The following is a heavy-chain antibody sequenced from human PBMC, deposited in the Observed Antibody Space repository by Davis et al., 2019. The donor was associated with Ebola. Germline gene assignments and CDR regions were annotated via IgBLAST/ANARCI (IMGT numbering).Heavy chain of an antibody. J-gene: IGHJ5*01. CDR1: GFIFSNYA. CDR3: ANGNYDSEGYWGYWFDS. D-gene: IGHD3-22*01. CDR2: ISGSGASR. Sequence: LSLTCAASGFIFSNYAMNWVRQAPGKGLEWVSAISGSGASRYYADSVKGRFTMSRDNSKNTLYLQMNSLRAEDTAVYYCANGNYDSEGYWGYWFDSWGQGTLVTVSS. V-gene: IGHV3-23*01.